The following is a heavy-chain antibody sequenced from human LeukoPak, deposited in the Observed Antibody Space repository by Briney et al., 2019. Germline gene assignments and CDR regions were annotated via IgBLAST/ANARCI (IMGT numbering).Heavy chain of an antibody. Sequence: GGSLRLSCAASGFTFSSYWMSWVRQAPGKRLEWVANIKQDGSEKYYVDSVKGRFTISRDNAKNSLYLQMNSLRAEDTAVYYCARGPSGHLAYYYMDVWGKGTTVTISS. D-gene: IGHD3-10*01. CDR2: IKQDGSEK. CDR3: ARGPSGHLAYYYMDV. CDR1: GFTFSSYW. J-gene: IGHJ6*03. V-gene: IGHV3-7*01.